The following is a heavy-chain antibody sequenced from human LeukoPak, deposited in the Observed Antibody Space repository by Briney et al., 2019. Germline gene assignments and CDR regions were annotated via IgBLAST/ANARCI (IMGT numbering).Heavy chain of an antibody. CDR1: GGTFSSYA. D-gene: IGHD3-3*02. Sequence: ASVKVSCKASGGTFSSYAISWVRQAPGQGLEWMGGIIPIFGTANYAQKFQGRVTITADESTSTGYMELSSLRSEDTAVYYCARAFLEWTASKYYFDYWGQGTLVTVSS. J-gene: IGHJ4*02. CDR2: IIPIFGTA. CDR3: ARAFLEWTASKYYFDY. V-gene: IGHV1-69*01.